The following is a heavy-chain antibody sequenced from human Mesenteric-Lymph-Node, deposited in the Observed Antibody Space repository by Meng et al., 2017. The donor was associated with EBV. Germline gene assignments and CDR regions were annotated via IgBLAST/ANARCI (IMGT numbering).Heavy chain of an antibody. Sequence: QVQLVQSGDEVKKPGASVKISCKASGYTFSYHAIHWVRQAPGQGLEWMGWINGGQGNTKYSQTFRDRVTITRDTSASTAYMELHNLKSEDTAVFYCARDTGSPTGEFDYWGQGTLVTVSS. CDR2: INGGQGNT. D-gene: IGHD1-26*01. V-gene: IGHV1-3*01. J-gene: IGHJ4*02. CDR1: GYTFSYHA. CDR3: ARDTGSPTGEFDY.